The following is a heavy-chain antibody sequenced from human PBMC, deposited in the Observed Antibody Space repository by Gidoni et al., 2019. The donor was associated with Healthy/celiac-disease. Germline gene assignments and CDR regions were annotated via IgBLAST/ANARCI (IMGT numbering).Heavy chain of an antibody. CDR2: IWYDGSNK. D-gene: IGHD2-2*01. Sequence: QVQLVESGGGVVQPGRSLRLSCAASGFTFSSYGMHWVRQAPGKGLEWVAVIWYDGSNKYYADSVKGRFTISRDNSKNTLYLQMNSLRAEDTAVYYCARYQLLFGAFDIWGQGTMVTVSS. J-gene: IGHJ3*02. CDR3: ARYQLLFGAFDI. V-gene: IGHV3-33*01. CDR1: GFTFSSYG.